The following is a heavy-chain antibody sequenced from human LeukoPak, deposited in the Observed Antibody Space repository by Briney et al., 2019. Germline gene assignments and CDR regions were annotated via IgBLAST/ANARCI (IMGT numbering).Heavy chain of an antibody. CDR2: IWYDGSNK. CDR3: ARQPRPVLLWFGGNWFDP. Sequence: GGSLRLSCAASGFTFSSYGMHWVRQAPGKGLEWVAVIWYDGSNKYYADSVKGRFTISRDNSKNTLYLQMNSLRAEDTAVYYCARQPRPVLLWFGGNWFDPWGQGTLVTVSS. V-gene: IGHV3-33*01. D-gene: IGHD3-10*01. CDR1: GFTFSSYG. J-gene: IGHJ5*02.